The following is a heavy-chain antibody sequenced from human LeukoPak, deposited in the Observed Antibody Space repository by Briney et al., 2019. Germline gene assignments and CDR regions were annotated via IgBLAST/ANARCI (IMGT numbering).Heavy chain of an antibody. V-gene: IGHV1-18*01. D-gene: IGHD3-22*01. Sequence: ASVKVSCKASGYTFTSHGFSWVRQAPGQGLEWMGWINAYIGNTNYAQKLQGRVTMTTDTSTSTAYMELRSLRSDDTAVYYCARDDYYDSTSYYKFWGQGTPVTVSS. CDR1: GYTFTSHG. CDR2: INAYIGNT. J-gene: IGHJ4*02. CDR3: ARDDYYDSTSYYKF.